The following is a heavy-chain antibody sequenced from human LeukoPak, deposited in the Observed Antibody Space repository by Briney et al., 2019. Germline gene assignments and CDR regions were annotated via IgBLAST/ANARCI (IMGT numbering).Heavy chain of an antibody. J-gene: IGHJ4*02. CDR2: INHSGST. CDR3: ARGRDYFSVDY. V-gene: IGHV4-34*01. Sequence: PSETLSLTCAVYGGSFSGYYWSWIRQPPGKGLEWIGEINHSGSTNYNPSLKSRVTISADTSQNRFSLKLTSVTAADTAVYYCARGRDYFSVDYWGQGALVTVSS. D-gene: IGHD4-17*01. CDR1: GGSFSGYY.